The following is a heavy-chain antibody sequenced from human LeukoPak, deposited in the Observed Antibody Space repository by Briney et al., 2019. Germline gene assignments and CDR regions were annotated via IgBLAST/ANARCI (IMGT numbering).Heavy chain of an antibody. D-gene: IGHD1-26*01. CDR2: IYYSGST. CDR1: GGSISSYY. Sequence: PSETLSLTCTVSGGSISSYYWSWIRQPPGKGLEWIGYIYYSGSTHYNPSLKSRVTISVDTSKNQFSLKLSSVTAADTAVYYCARGRSGSYYFDYWGQGTLVTVSS. CDR3: ARGRSGSYYFDY. V-gene: IGHV4-59*01. J-gene: IGHJ4*02.